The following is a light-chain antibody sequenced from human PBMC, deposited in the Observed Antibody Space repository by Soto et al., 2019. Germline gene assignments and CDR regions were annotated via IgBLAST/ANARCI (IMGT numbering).Light chain of an antibody. J-gene: IGLJ2*01. CDR3: SSYTRSSTLV. CDR1: SSDVGGYNY. CDR2: EVS. Sequence: QSVLTQPASVSGSPGQSITISCTGSSSDVGGYNYVSWYQQHPGKAPKLMIYEVSNRPSGISNRFSGSKSGNTDSLTLSGLQAEDEADYYCSSYTRSSTLVFGGGTKLTVL. V-gene: IGLV2-14*01.